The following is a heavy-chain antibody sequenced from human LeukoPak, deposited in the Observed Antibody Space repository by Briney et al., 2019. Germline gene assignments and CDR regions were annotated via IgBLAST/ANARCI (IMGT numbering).Heavy chain of an antibody. D-gene: IGHD3-16*01. Sequence: GGSLRLSCAASGFTFSTYGMSWVRQAPGKGLEWISYISSSSSNIYYADSEEGRFTVSRDNAKKSLYLQMNSLRAEDTAVYYCARDLQVWAYYFDYWGQGTLVTVSS. J-gene: IGHJ4*02. CDR2: ISSSSSNI. CDR3: ARDLQVWAYYFDY. CDR1: GFTFSTYG. V-gene: IGHV3-48*01.